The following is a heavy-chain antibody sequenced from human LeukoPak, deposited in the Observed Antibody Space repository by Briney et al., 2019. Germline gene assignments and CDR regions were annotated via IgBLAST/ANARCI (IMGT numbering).Heavy chain of an antibody. V-gene: IGHV6-1*01. CDR3: ARGHRAYYDILTGPIYYFDY. CDR1: GGSVSSNSAA. CDR2: TYYRSKWYN. J-gene: IGHJ4*02. D-gene: IGHD3-9*01. Sequence: SQTLSLTCAISGGSVSSNSAAWNWIRQSPSRGLEWLGRTYYRSKWYNDYAVSVKSRITINPDTSKNQFSLQLNSVTPEDTAVYYCARGHRAYYDILTGPIYYFDYWGQGTLVTVSS.